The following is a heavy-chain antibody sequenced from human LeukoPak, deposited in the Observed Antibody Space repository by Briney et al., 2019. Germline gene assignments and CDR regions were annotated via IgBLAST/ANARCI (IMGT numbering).Heavy chain of an antibody. J-gene: IGHJ6*02. Sequence: ASVKVSCKASGYTFTSYYMHWVRQAPEQGLEWMGIINPSGGSTSYAQKFQGRVTMTRDMSTSTVYMELSSLRSEDTAVYYCARDYESCSGGSCYLQPYYYYGMDVWGQGTTVTVSS. CDR2: INPSGGST. V-gene: IGHV1-46*01. CDR1: GYTFTSYY. D-gene: IGHD2-15*01. CDR3: ARDYESCSGGSCYLQPYYYYGMDV.